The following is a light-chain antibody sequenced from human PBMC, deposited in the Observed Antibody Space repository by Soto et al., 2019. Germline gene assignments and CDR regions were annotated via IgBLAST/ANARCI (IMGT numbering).Light chain of an antibody. Sequence: EIVLTQSPGTLSLSPGEGATLSCRASQSVTNNFLAWYQQKPGQAPRLLIYAASTRAAGVPDRFSGSGSGTEFTLTITRLKPEDFAVYYCQQYGRSPLLYTFGQGTKLGVK. V-gene: IGKV3-20*01. CDR2: AAS. J-gene: IGKJ2*01. CDR3: QQYGRSPLLYT. CDR1: QSVTNNF.